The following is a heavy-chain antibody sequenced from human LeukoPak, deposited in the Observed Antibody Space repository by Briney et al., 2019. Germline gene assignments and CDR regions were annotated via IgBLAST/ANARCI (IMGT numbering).Heavy chain of an antibody. Sequence: GGSLRLSCAASGFTFSDYYMSWIRQAPGKGLEWVSYISSSGSTIYYADSVKGRFTISRDNSKNTLYLQMNSLRAEDTAVYYCAKDRDYYGSGGFDYWGQGTLVTVSS. CDR3: AKDRDYYGSGGFDY. D-gene: IGHD3-10*01. J-gene: IGHJ4*02. CDR2: ISSSGSTI. V-gene: IGHV3-11*01. CDR1: GFTFSDYY.